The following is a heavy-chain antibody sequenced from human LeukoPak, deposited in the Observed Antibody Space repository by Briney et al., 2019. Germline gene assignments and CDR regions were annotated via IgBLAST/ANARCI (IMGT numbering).Heavy chain of an antibody. CDR3: ARSGNQGRDGYNWYAFDI. J-gene: IGHJ3*02. V-gene: IGHV1-69*01. D-gene: IGHD5-24*01. CDR2: IIPIFGTA. Sequence: SVKVSCKASGGTFSSYAISWVRQAPGQGLEWMGGIIPIFGTANYAQKFQSRVTITADESTSTAYMELSSLRSEDTAVYYCARSGNQGRDGYNWYAFDIWGQGTMVTVSS. CDR1: GGTFSSYA.